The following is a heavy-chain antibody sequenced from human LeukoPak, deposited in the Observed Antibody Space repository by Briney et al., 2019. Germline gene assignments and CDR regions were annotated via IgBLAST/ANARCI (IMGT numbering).Heavy chain of an antibody. CDR1: GFTFSRYW. V-gene: IGHV3-23*01. CDR3: ARDLGIYIHH. CDR2: IGDSGGST. Sequence: PGGSLRLSCVGSGFTFSRYWLSWVRQAPGKGLEWVSTIGDSGGSTYYADSEKGRFTISRDNAKNSLYLQMNSLRAEDTAVYYCARDLGIYIHHWGQGTLVTVSS. J-gene: IGHJ1*01.